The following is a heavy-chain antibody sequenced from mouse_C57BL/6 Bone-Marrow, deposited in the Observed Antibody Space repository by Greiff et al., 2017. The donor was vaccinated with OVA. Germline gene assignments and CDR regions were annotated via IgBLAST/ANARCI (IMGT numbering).Heavy chain of an antibody. CDR3: ARRSPITTVVAYYYAMDY. CDR2: IYPGDGDT. CDR1: GYAFSSSW. J-gene: IGHJ4*01. V-gene: IGHV1-82*01. Sequence: VQLQQSGPELVKPGASVKISCKASGYAFSSSWMNWVKQRPGKGLEWIGRIYPGDGDTNYNGKFKGKATLTADKSSSTAYMQLSSLTSEDSAVYFCARRSPITTVVAYYYAMDYWGQGTSVTVSS. D-gene: IGHD1-1*01.